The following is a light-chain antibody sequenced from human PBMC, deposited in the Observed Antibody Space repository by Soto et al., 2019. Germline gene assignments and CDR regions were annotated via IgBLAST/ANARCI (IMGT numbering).Light chain of an antibody. CDR1: SSDVGGYNY. Sequence: QSALTQPASVSGSPGQSITISCTGTSSDVGGYNYVSWYQQHPAKAPKLMIYEVSNRPSGVSHRFSGSKSGTTASLTISGLQAEDEADYYCVSYTTSSTLVFGGGTKLTVL. CDR3: VSYTTSSTLV. J-gene: IGLJ3*02. V-gene: IGLV2-14*01. CDR2: EVS.